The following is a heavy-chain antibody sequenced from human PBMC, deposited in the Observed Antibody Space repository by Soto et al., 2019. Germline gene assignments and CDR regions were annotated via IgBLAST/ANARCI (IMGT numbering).Heavy chain of an antibody. D-gene: IGHD1-1*01. J-gene: IGHJ4*02. Sequence: GGSLRLSCSASGFTFSSYAMHWVRQAPGKGLEYVSAISSNGGSTYYADSVKGRFTISRDNSKNTLYLQMSSLRAEDPAVYYCVKSPQLGSFDYWGQGTLVTVSS. CDR1: GFTFSSYA. V-gene: IGHV3-64D*06. CDR3: VKSPQLGSFDY. CDR2: ISSNGGST.